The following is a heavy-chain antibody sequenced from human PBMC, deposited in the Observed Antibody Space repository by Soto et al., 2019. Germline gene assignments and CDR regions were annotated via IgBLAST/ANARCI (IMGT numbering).Heavy chain of an antibody. CDR2: IYHSGST. J-gene: IGHJ4*02. D-gene: IGHD4-17*01. Sequence: SETLSLTCAVSSGSISSSNWWSWVRQPPGKGLEWIGEIYHSGSTNYNPSLKSRVTISVDKSKNQCSLKLSSVTAADTAVYYCAIYYGDYMYFDYWGQGTLVTVSS. CDR3: AIYYGDYMYFDY. CDR1: SGSISSSNW. V-gene: IGHV4-4*02.